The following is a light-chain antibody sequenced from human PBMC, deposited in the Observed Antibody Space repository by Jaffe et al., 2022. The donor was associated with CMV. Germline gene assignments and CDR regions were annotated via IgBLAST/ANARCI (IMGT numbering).Light chain of an antibody. CDR3: QVWDNSAVV. CDR2: KDD. J-gene: IGLJ2*01. CDR1: NIGSKN. V-gene: IGLV3-9*01. Sequence: SYELTQPLSVSVALGQTARITCGGNNIGSKNVHWYQQKPGQAPVLVIYKDDNRPSGIPERFSGSNSGSTATLTISRAQAGDESDYYCQVWDNSAVVFGGGTKLTVL.